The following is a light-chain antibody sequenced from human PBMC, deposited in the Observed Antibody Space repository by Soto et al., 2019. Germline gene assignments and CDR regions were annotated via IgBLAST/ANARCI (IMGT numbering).Light chain of an antibody. V-gene: IGKV1-39*01. CDR1: QSIRNY. CDR3: QQCDGMPYT. J-gene: IGKJ2*01. CDR2: AAS. Sequence: DIQMTQSPSSLSASVGDRVTRTCRAPQSIRNYLNWYQQKPGTALKLLVYAASSLQRGVQSRFRGSESGTDFNLTASGLQPEDFATYYCQQCDGMPYTLGQGTRLEI.